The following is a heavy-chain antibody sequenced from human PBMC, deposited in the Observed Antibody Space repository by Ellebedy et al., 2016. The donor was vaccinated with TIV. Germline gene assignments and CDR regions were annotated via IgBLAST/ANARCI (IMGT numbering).Heavy chain of an antibody. CDR3: AKGRGGGSDASAPRYYFDS. D-gene: IGHD3-10*01. V-gene: IGHV3-23*01. CDR1: GFTFSSYA. J-gene: IGHJ4*02. CDR2: IVGSGA. Sequence: PGGSLRLSCAASGFTFSSYAMSWVRQAPGKGLEWVSGIVGSGAQKYADSVKGRFTISRDISKRALYLQMNSLRAEDTAVYYCAKGRGGGSDASAPRYYFDSWGLGTLVTVSS.